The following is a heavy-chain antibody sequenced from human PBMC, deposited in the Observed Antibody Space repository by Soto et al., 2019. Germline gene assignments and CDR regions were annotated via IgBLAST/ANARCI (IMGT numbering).Heavy chain of an antibody. D-gene: IGHD3-10*01. CDR2: IYYSGRT. CDR3: ARDRPATSMVRGVIRWFDP. CDR1: GGSVSSGSYY. J-gene: IGHJ5*02. Sequence: QVQLQESGPGLVKPSETLSLTCTVSGGSVSSGSYYWSWIRQPPGKGLEWIGYIYYSGRTNYNPSIKSRVTMSVDTSKNQSSLKLSSVTAADTAVYYCARDRPATSMVRGVIRWFDPWGQGTLVTVSS. V-gene: IGHV4-61*01.